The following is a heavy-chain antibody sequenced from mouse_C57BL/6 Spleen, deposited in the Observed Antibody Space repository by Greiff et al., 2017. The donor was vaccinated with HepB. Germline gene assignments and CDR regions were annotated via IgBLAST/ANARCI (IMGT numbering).Heavy chain of an antibody. D-gene: IGHD1-1*01. CDR3: ARRYYGSYYAMDY. CDR1: GYSITSGYY. J-gene: IGHJ4*01. V-gene: IGHV3-6*01. Sequence: EVKLVESGPGLVKPSQSLSLTCSVTGYSITSGYYWNWIRQFPGNKLEWMGYISYDGSNNYNPSLKNRISITRDTSKNQFFLKLNSVTTEDTATYYCARRYYGSYYAMDYWGQGTSVTVSS. CDR2: ISYDGSN.